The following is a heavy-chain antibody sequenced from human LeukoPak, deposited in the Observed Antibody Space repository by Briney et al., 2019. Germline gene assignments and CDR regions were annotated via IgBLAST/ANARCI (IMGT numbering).Heavy chain of an antibody. V-gene: IGHV3-21*01. Sequence: GGSLRLSCAGSGFSFSTDGMNWVRQAPGKGLEWVSSISPDSTFIPQADSVKGRFTTSRDNAKNSLYLQMESLRVEDTAVYYCAPNNDYFDYWGQGTLVTVSS. J-gene: IGHJ4*02. D-gene: IGHD1-14*01. CDR3: APNNDYFDY. CDR1: GFSFSTDG. CDR2: ISPDSTFI.